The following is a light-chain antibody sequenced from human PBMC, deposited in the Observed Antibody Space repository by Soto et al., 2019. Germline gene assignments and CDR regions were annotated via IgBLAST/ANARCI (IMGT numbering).Light chain of an antibody. CDR1: QSVSSSY. J-gene: IGKJ4*01. CDR2: GAS. CDR3: QQYGTSLLT. V-gene: IGKV3-20*01. Sequence: EIVLTQSPGTLSLSPGERATLSWGANQSVSSSYLAWYQQTPGQAPRLLIYGASSRATGIPDRFSGSGSGTDFTLTISRLEPEDFAVYYCQQYGTSLLTFGGGTKVDIK.